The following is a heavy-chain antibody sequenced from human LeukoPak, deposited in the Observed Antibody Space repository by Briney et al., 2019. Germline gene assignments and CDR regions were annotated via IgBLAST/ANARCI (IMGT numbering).Heavy chain of an antibody. CDR3: ARDGFGSGDY. J-gene: IGHJ4*02. CDR2: ISSDSTNI. V-gene: IGHV3-21*01. Sequence: PGGSLRLSCAASGFTFSLYGMQWVRRAPGEGLEWVTFISSDSTNIYYKDSVKGQFTISRDNAKNSLYLQMNSLILEDTAVYYCARDGFGSGDYWGQGTLVSVSS. D-gene: IGHD2-15*01. CDR1: GFTFSLYG.